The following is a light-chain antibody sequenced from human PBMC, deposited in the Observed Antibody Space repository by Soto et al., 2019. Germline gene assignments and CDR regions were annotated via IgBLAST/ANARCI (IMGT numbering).Light chain of an antibody. J-gene: IGKJ4*01. CDR3: HQRSNWPLT. Sequence: EVVFTQSPATLSLSPGERATLSCRASQSVTKYLAWYQQKPGQALRLLIYDVSKRATGIPARFSGSGSETDFTLTISSLEPGDFAVYYCHQRSNWPLTFGGGTKLEIK. CDR1: QSVTKY. V-gene: IGKV3-11*01. CDR2: DVS.